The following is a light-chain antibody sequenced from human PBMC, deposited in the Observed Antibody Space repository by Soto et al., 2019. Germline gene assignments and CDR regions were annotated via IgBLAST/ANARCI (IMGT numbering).Light chain of an antibody. CDR1: SSDVGAYDY. J-gene: IGLJ1*01. CDR2: EVS. Sequence: QSALTQPASVSGSPGQSITISCTGTSSDVGAYDYVSWYQQHPDKAPKLMIYEVSNRPSGVSNRFSGSKSVNTATLTISGHQADDEADYYCSSYTSSSTRVFGTGTKLTVL. CDR3: SSYTSSSTRV. V-gene: IGLV2-14*03.